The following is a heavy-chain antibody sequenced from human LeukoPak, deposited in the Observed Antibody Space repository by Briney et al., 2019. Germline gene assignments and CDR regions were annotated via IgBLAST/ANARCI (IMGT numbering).Heavy chain of an antibody. CDR2: IIPSFGTA. Sequence: SVKLSFKASGGTFSIYAISWVRQAPGQGLELMGGIIPSFGTANYEQKFQGSVTITTDDSTSTAYMELGSLRSEDTAVYYCASVPTYYYGSGSYFDYWGQGTLVTVSS. V-gene: IGHV1-69*05. CDR3: ASVPTYYYGSGSYFDY. CDR1: GGTFSIYA. J-gene: IGHJ4*02. D-gene: IGHD3-10*01.